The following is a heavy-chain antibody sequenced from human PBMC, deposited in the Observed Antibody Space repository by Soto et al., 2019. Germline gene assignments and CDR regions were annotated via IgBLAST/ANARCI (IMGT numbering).Heavy chain of an antibody. CDR2: IRQDGGEK. CDR1: EFTFSAYW. CDR3: ASEYGDHLKFFDY. Sequence: EVQLVESGGGLVQPGGSLRLSCATFEFTFSAYWMSWVRQAPGKGLEWVANIRQDGGEKYYVDFVKGRFTISRDNAKNSVYLQMNSLRVEDTAIYYCASEYGDHLKFFDYWGPGTLVTVSS. D-gene: IGHD4-17*01. V-gene: IGHV3-7*01. J-gene: IGHJ4*02.